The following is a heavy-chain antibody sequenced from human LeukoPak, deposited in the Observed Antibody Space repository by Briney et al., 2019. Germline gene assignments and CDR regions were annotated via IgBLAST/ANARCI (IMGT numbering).Heavy chain of an antibody. CDR2: ISGSGGST. J-gene: IGHJ4*02. Sequence: GGSLRLSCAASGFSFSSSAMTWVRQAPGKGLEWVSGISGSGGSTYDADSVKGRFTISRDNSKNTLYLQMNSLRAEDTAVYYCAKGSITVPGTHEYWGQGTLVTVSS. CDR1: GFSFSSSA. CDR3: AKGSITVPGTHEY. V-gene: IGHV3-23*01. D-gene: IGHD6-19*01.